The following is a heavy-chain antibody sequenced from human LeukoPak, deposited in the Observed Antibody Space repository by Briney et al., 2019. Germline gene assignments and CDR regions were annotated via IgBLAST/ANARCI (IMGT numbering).Heavy chain of an antibody. Sequence: PSETLSLTCTVSGGSISSYYWSWIRQPPGKGLEWIGYIYYSGSTNYNSSLKSRVPISVDTSKNQFSLKLSPLTAADTAVYYCASSYYGASSGYFDYWGQGTLVTVSS. CDR2: IYYSGST. CDR3: ASSYYGASSGYFDY. J-gene: IGHJ4*02. D-gene: IGHD4/OR15-4a*01. V-gene: IGHV4-59*01. CDR1: GGSISSYY.